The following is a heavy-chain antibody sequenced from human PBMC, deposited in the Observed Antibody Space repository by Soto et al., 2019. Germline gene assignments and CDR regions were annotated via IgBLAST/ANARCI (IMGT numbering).Heavy chain of an antibody. CDR2: INPSGGST. V-gene: IGHV1-46*03. J-gene: IGHJ6*03. CDR1: GYTFTSYY. CDR3: ARGPETMVRGVMGDYYYMGV. D-gene: IGHD3-10*01. Sequence: GASVKVSCKASGYTFTSYYMHWVRQAPGQGLEWMGIINPSGGSTSYAQKFQGRVTMARDTSTSTVYMELSSLRSEDTAVYYCARGPETMVRGVMGDYYYMGVWGKGTTVTVSS.